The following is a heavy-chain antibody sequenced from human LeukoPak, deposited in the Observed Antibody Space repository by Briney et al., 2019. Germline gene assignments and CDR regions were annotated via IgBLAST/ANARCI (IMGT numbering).Heavy chain of an antibody. CDR3: ARNYYDILTGYHPLDY. J-gene: IGHJ4*02. CDR2: ISSSSSYI. CDR1: GFTFSSYA. V-gene: IGHV3-21*01. Sequence: SGGSLRLSCAASGFTFSSYAMSWVRQAPGKGLEWVSSISSSSSYIYYADSLKGRFTISRDNAKNSLYLQMNSLRAEDTAVYYCARNYYDILTGYHPLDYWGQGTLVTVSS. D-gene: IGHD3-9*01.